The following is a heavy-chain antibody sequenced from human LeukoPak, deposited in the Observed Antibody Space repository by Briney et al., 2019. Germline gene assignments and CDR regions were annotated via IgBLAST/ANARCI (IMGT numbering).Heavy chain of an antibody. CDR1: GYTVTGYY. CDR2: INPNSGGT. V-gene: IGHV1-2*02. D-gene: IGHD5-24*01. Sequence: ASVKVSCKASGYTVTGYYMHWVRQAPGQGLEWMGWINPNSGGTNYAQKFQGRVTMTRDTSISTAYLKLSRLRSDDTAVYYCARERGDGYPFDFWGQGTLVTVSS. J-gene: IGHJ4*02. CDR3: ARERGDGYPFDF.